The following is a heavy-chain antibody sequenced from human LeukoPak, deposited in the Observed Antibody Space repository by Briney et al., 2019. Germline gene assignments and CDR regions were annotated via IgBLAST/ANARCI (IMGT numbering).Heavy chain of an antibody. Sequence: PSETLSLTCTVSGYSISSGYYWGWIRQPPGKGLEWIGSIYHSGSTYYNPSLKSRVTISVDTSKNQFSLKLSSVTAADTAVYYCATRGHSSSPIWLDYWGQGTLVTVSS. CDR1: GYSISSGYY. J-gene: IGHJ4*02. V-gene: IGHV4-38-2*02. CDR3: ATRGHSSSPIWLDY. D-gene: IGHD6-6*01. CDR2: IYHSGST.